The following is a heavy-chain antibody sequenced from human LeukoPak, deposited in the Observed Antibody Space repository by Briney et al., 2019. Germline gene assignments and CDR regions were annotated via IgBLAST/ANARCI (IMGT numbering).Heavy chain of an antibody. CDR1: GFTFSSYE. Sequence: PGGSLRLSCAASGFTFSSYEMNWVRQAPGKGLEWVSYISSSGSTIYYADSVKGRFTISRDNAKNSLYLQMDSLRAEDTAVYYCARDAAVYAFDIWGQGTMVTVSS. CDR3: ARDAAVYAFDI. J-gene: IGHJ3*02. V-gene: IGHV3-48*03. D-gene: IGHD6-25*01. CDR2: ISSSGSTI.